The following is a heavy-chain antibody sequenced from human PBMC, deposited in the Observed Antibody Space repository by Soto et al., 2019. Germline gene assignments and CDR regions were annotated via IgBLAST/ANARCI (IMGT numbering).Heavy chain of an antibody. CDR3: ARKNGDSAMATDLDF. D-gene: IGHD5-18*01. Sequence: ASVKVSCKASGYTFTGYYMHWVRHAPGQGLEWMGWINPNSGDTHFAQNFQGRVTMTSDTSITTAYMELSGLKSDDTAFYYCARKNGDSAMATDLDFWGQGTLVTVSS. J-gene: IGHJ4*02. V-gene: IGHV1-2*02. CDR1: GYTFTGYY. CDR2: INPNSGDT.